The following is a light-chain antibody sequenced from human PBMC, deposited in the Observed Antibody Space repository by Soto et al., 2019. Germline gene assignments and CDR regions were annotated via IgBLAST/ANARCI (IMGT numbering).Light chain of an antibody. Sequence: DIQMTQSPSSLSASVGDRVTITCRASQSINNCLNWYQQKPGKAPKLLIYAASSLQSGLPSRFSGSGSGTHFTLTISSLQPEDFATYYCQQGFNTPNTFGPGTKVDIK. CDR1: QSINNC. CDR2: AAS. CDR3: QQGFNTPNT. J-gene: IGKJ3*01. V-gene: IGKV1-39*01.